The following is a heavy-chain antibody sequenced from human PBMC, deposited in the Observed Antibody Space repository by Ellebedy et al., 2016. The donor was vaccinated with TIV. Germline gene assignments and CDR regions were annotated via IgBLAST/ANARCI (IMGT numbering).Heavy chain of an antibody. J-gene: IGHJ4*02. V-gene: IGHV3-23*01. CDR1: GFTFSTYA. Sequence: PGGSLRLSCAASGFTFSTYAMSWVRQAPGKGLEWVSSITDSGDSAYPTDSVRGRFTVSRDNSKNTLYLQMNGLRADDTAVYYCATYYRWYFDHWGQGTLVTVSS. CDR2: ITDSGDSA. CDR3: ATYYRWYFDH. D-gene: IGHD2-21*01.